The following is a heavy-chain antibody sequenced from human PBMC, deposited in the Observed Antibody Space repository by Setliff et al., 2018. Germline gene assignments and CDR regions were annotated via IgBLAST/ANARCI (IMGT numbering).Heavy chain of an antibody. J-gene: IGHJ4*02. V-gene: IGHV1-24*01. D-gene: IGHD6-19*01. CDR1: GCTLTELS. Sequence: ASVKVSCKVSGCTLTELSMHWVRQAPGKGLEWMGGFDPEDGETIYAQKFQGRVTMTEDTSTDTAYMELSSLRSEDTAVYYCAFNSGWYGYYFDYWGQGTLVTVSS. CDR2: FDPEDGET. CDR3: AFNSGWYGYYFDY.